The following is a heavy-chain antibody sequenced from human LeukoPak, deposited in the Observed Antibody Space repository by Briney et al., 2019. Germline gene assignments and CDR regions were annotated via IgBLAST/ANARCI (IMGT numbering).Heavy chain of an antibody. V-gene: IGHV4-59*01. CDR3: ARDLELERDRWNYFES. Sequence: SETLSLTCTVSGGSNSSFYWSWIRQPPGKGLEWIGFIHYSGSTKYNPSLESRVTISVDTSKNQFSLKLTSVTAADTAVYYCARDLELERDRWNYFESWGQGTLVTVSS. CDR1: GGSNSSFY. CDR2: IHYSGST. D-gene: IGHD3-3*01. J-gene: IGHJ4*02.